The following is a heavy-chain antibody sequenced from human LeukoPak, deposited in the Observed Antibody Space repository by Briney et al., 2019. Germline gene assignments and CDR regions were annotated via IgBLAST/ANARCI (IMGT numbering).Heavy chain of an antibody. D-gene: IGHD4-17*01. V-gene: IGHV1-18*01. J-gene: IGHJ4*02. CDR2: ISAYNGNT. CDR3: ARVTTTVTTPADY. CDR1: AHTFTSYG. Sequence: ASVKVSCKASAHTFTSYGISWVRHAPGQGLGLMGWISAYNGNTDYAQKLQGRVTMTTDTSTSTANMELRSLRSDDTAVYYCARVTTTVTTPADYWGQGTLVTVSS.